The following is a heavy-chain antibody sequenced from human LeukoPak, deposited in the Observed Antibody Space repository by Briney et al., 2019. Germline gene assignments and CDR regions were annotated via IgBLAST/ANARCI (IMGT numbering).Heavy chain of an antibody. D-gene: IGHD4-23*01. J-gene: IGHJ4*02. V-gene: IGHV3-7*01. CDR3: ARDPYGGTDY. CDR2: IKQDGSDK. CDR1: GFTFSNYW. Sequence: GGSLRLSCAASGFTFSNYWMSWVRQAPGKGLEWVANIKQDGSDKYYVDSVKGRFTISRDNAKNLMFLQMSSLRAEDTAMYYCARDPYGGTDYWGQGTLVTVSS.